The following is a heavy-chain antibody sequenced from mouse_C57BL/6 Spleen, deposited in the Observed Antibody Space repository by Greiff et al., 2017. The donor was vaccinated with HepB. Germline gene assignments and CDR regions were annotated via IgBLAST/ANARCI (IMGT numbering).Heavy chain of an antibody. CDR2: IYPGSGST. CDR3: ARWDGYYSSYGMDY. CDR1: GYTFTSYW. V-gene: IGHV1-55*01. J-gene: IGHJ4*01. D-gene: IGHD2-3*01. Sequence: QVQLQQSGAELVKPGASVKMSCKASGYTFTSYWITWVKQRPGQGLEWIGDIYPGSGSTNYNEKFKSKATLTVDTSSSTAYMQLSSLTSEDSAVYYCARWDGYYSSYGMDYWGQGTSVTVSS.